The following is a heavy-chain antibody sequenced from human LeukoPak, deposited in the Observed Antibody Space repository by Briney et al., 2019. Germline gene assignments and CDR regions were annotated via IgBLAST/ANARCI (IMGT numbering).Heavy chain of an antibody. CDR1: GGSISTYY. Sequence: SETLSLTCTVSGGSISTYYWSWIRQPPGKRLEWIGYVYYSGSTKYNSSLKSRVNISIDTSKNQFSLKLSSVTAADTAVYYCARSGGSYTLDVAYWGQGILVTVS. D-gene: IGHD1-26*01. CDR2: VYYSGST. CDR3: ARSGGSYTLDVAY. J-gene: IGHJ4*02. V-gene: IGHV4-59*01.